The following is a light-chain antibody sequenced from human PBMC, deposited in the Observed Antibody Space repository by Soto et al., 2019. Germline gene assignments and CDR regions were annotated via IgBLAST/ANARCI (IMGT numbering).Light chain of an antibody. CDR2: SAS. Sequence: IVLTKSAGTLSLSPGERATLSCRASQSISDTLAWYQQKPGQAPRLLIYSASRRATGFPARFSGSGSGTDFTLTIISLQSEDFALYYCPQSAILLWTFGQGTKAAIK. CDR3: PQSAILLWT. J-gene: IGKJ1*01. CDR1: QSISDT. V-gene: IGKV3-15*01.